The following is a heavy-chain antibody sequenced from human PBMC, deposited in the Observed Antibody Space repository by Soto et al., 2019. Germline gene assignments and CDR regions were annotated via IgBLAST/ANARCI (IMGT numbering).Heavy chain of an antibody. V-gene: IGHV1-46*01. CDR3: ARGPALDVGPTYFDY. CDR2: TNPSRGST. D-gene: IGHD1-26*01. J-gene: IGHJ4*02. Sequence: ASVKVSCKASGYTFTSYYMHWVRQAPGQGLEWMGITNPSRGSTSYAQKFPGRVTTSRETSTTTAYLKLSSLGSEDTAVYYCARGPALDVGPTYFDYWGQGTPVTVSS. CDR1: GYTFTSYY.